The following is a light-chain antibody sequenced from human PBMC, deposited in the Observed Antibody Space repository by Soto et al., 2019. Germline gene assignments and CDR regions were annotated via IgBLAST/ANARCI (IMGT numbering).Light chain of an antibody. CDR1: KLGDKY. CDR2: QDS. Sequence: SYELTQPPSVSVSPGQTASITCSGDKLGDKYACWYQQKPGQSPVLVIYQDSKRPSGIPERFSGSNSGNTATLTISGTQAMDEADDYCQALDSSTVVFGGGTQLTVL. J-gene: IGLJ2*01. V-gene: IGLV3-1*01. CDR3: QALDSSTVV.